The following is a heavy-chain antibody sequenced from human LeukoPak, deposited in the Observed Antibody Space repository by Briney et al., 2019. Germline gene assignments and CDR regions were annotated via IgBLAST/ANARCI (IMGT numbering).Heavy chain of an antibody. J-gene: IGHJ4*02. Sequence: GGSLRLSCAASGFTVSSNYMSWVRQPAGKGLEWVSVLYSGGATFYADSVKGRFTISRDTCKSTLYLQMNDLRADDTAVYYCTKLKGWYGEGFFDYWGQGTLVTVSS. CDR1: GFTVSSNY. CDR2: LYSGGAT. CDR3: TKLKGWYGEGFFDY. V-gene: IGHV3-53*01. D-gene: IGHD6-19*01.